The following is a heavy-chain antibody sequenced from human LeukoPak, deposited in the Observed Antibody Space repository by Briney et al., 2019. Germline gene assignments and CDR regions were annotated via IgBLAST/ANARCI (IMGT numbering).Heavy chain of an antibody. D-gene: IGHD3-22*01. CDR1: GFTFSNYE. CDR2: LTTSGSTK. Sequence: GGSLRLSCATSGFTFSNYEMNWVRQAPGKGLEWISYLTTSGSTKYYADSVKGRFTISRDNAKNSLFLQMNSLRAEDTAVYYCARDRDPGYYDTNGYRRVNAFDIWGQGTMVTVSS. J-gene: IGHJ3*02. V-gene: IGHV3-48*03. CDR3: ARDRDPGYYDTNGYRRVNAFDI.